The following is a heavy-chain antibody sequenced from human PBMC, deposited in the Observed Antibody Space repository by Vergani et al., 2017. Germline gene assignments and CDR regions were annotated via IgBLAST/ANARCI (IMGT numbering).Heavy chain of an antibody. CDR3: AIGLHLVERLEY. CDR2: IAPSDSYT. D-gene: IGHD6-6*01. CDR1: GYSFTSYW. J-gene: IGHJ4*02. Sequence: EVQLVQSGAEVKKPGESLRISCKGSGYSFTSYWISWVRQMPGKGLEWMGRIAPSDSYTNYSPSFQGHVTISADKSISTAYLQWSSLKASDTAMYYCAIGLHLVERLEYWGQGTLVTVSS. V-gene: IGHV5-10-1*03.